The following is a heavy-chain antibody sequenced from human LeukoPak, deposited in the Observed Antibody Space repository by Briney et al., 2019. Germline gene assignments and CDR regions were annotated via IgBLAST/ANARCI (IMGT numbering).Heavy chain of an antibody. CDR3: ARDRYGYSDY. CDR2: IYYSGST. Sequence: SETLFLTCTVSGGSISSYYWSWIRQPPGKGLEWIGYIYYSGSTNYNPSLKSRVTISVDTSKNQFSLKLSSVTAADTAVYCCARDRYGYSDYWGQGTLVTVSS. V-gene: IGHV4-59*01. D-gene: IGHD5-24*01. J-gene: IGHJ4*02. CDR1: GGSISSYY.